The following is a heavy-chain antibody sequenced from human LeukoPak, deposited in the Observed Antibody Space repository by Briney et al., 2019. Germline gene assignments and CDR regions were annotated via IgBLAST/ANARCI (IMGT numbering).Heavy chain of an antibody. V-gene: IGHV3-7*01. Sequence: SWIRQAPGKGLEWVANIKEDGSVTNYLDSVKGRFTISRDNVKNLLYLQMNNLRPEDTAVYYCTRDRGWLQFDYGGQGTLVIVS. J-gene: IGHJ4*02. D-gene: IGHD5-24*01. CDR2: IKEDGSVT. CDR3: TRDRGWLQFDY.